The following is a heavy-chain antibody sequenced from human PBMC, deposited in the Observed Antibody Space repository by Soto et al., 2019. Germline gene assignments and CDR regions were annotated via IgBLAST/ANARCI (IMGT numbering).Heavy chain of an antibody. Sequence: GGSLRLSCAASGFTFSSYEMNWVRQAPWQGLEWVSYISSSGSTIYYADSAKGRFTISRDNAKNSLYLQMNSLRAEDMAVYYCARQGRSITMIVVVNYFDYWGQGTLVTVSS. CDR2: ISSSGSTI. CDR3: ARQGRSITMIVVVNYFDY. CDR1: GFTFSSYE. V-gene: IGHV3-48*03. J-gene: IGHJ4*02. D-gene: IGHD3-22*01.